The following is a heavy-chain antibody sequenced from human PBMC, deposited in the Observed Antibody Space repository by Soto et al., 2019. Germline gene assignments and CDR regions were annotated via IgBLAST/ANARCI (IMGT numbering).Heavy chain of an antibody. Sequence: GGSLRLSCAASGFSFSRFAMTWVRQAPGKGLEWVSGISANGDTTYDTDSVKGRFTISRDNSKNTVYLQMNSLRAEDTAVYYCAKGRGGGYCRGGSCSLDYWGQGTLVTVSS. CDR1: GFSFSRFA. J-gene: IGHJ4*02. D-gene: IGHD2-15*01. V-gene: IGHV3-23*01. CDR2: ISANGDTT. CDR3: AKGRGGGYCRGGSCSLDY.